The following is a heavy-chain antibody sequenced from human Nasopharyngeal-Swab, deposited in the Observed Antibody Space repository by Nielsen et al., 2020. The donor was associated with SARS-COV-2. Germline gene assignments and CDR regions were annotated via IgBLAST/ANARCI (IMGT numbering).Heavy chain of an antibody. CDR1: GFTFDDYA. CDR3: AKDFYYDSSGPPSVQH. V-gene: IGHV3-9*01. Sequence: SLKISCAASGFTFDDYAMHWVRPAPGKGLEWVSGISWNSGSIGYADSVKGRFTISRDNAKNSLYLQMNSLRAEDTALYYCAKDFYYDSSGPPSVQHWGQGTLVTVSS. D-gene: IGHD3-22*01. J-gene: IGHJ1*01. CDR2: ISWNSGSI.